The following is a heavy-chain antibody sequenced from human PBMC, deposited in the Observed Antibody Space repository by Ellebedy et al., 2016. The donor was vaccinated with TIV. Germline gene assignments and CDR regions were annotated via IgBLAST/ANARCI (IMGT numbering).Heavy chain of an antibody. J-gene: IGHJ4*02. V-gene: IGHV4-59*08. D-gene: IGHD3-10*01. CDR1: GGSISSYY. Sequence: MPSETLSLTCPVSGGSISSYYWSWIRQPPGKGLEWIGYFYNSVNTIYNPSLKSRVSLSVATSKNQVSLKLRSVTAEDTAVYYCARFFESGSTGDYWGQGTLVTVSS. CDR3: ARFFESGSTGDY. CDR2: FYNSVNT.